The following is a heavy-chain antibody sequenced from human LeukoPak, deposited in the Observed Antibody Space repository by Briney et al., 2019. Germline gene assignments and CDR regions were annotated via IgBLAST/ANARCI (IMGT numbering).Heavy chain of an antibody. V-gene: IGHV3-23*01. CDR3: ARRAGDYSHPYNY. Sequence: GGSLRLSCAASGFTFSNYAVSWVRQAPGKGLEWVSVISGSGGSTYYADSVKGRFTISRDNSKNTVHLQMNSLRAEDTAMYYCARRAGDYSHPYNYWGQGTLVTVSS. J-gene: IGHJ4*02. CDR2: ISGSGGST. CDR1: GFTFSNYA. D-gene: IGHD3-22*01.